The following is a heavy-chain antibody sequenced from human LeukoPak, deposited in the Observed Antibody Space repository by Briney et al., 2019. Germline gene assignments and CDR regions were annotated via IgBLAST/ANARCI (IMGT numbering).Heavy chain of an antibody. CDR3: AGTPSITMIVRGYDY. Sequence: SETLSLTCTVSGGSISSYYWSWIRQPPGKGLEWIGYIYYSGSTNYNPSLKSRVTISVDTSKNQFSLKLSSVTAADTAVYYCAGTPSITMIVRGYDYWGQGTLVTVSS. J-gene: IGHJ4*02. D-gene: IGHD3-22*01. CDR1: GGSISSYY. V-gene: IGHV4-59*08. CDR2: IYYSGST.